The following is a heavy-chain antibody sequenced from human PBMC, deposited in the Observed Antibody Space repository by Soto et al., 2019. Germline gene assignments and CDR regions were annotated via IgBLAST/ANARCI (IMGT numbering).Heavy chain of an antibody. Sequence: QVQLQESGPGLVKPSQTLSLTCTVSGGSISSGGYYWSWIRQHPGKGLEWIGYIYYSGSTNYNPSLMSRVTISVDTSKNQFSLKLSSVTAADTAVYYCARTRPRGAIFDYWGQGTLVTVSS. CDR3: ARTRPRGAIFDY. CDR2: IYYSGST. D-gene: IGHD3-10*01. V-gene: IGHV4-61*08. J-gene: IGHJ4*02. CDR1: GGSISSGGYY.